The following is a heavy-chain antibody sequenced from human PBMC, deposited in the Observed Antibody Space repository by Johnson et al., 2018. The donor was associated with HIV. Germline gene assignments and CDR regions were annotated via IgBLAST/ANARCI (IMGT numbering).Heavy chain of an antibody. CDR1: RFTFSDYY. Sequence: QVQLVESGGGLVKPGGSLRLSCAASRFTFSDYYTSWIRPTPGKGLEWVSSISSSGGTIYSSDAAQGRFSISSDNAKNSLYRQMNSLRAEDTAVYYCARDRGYWDAFDIWGQGTMVTVSS. D-gene: IGHD3-22*01. CDR2: ISSSGGTI. J-gene: IGHJ3*02. CDR3: ARDRGYWDAFDI. V-gene: IGHV3-11*04.